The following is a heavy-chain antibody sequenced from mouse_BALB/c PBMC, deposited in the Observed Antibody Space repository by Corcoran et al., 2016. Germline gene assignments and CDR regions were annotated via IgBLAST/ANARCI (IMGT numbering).Heavy chain of an antibody. Sequence: EVQLQQSGPELVKPGASVKISCKASGYSFTGYYMHWVKQSHVKSLEWIGRINPYNGATSYNQNFEDKASLTVDKSSSTAYMELHSLTSEDSAVYYCARGALLRYFDYWGQGTTLTVSS. CDR3: ARGALLRYFDY. V-gene: IGHV1-26*01. CDR1: GYSFTGYY. J-gene: IGHJ2*01. CDR2: INPYNGAT. D-gene: IGHD1-1*01.